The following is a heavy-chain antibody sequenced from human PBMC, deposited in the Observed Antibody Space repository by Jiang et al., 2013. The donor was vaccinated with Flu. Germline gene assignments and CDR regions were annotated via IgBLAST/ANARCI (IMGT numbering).Heavy chain of an antibody. Sequence: GAEVKKPVESLKISCKGSGYSFTSYWIGWVRQMPGKGLEWMGIIYPADSDIRYSPSFQGQVTISADKSISTAYLQWSSLKASDTAMYYCARAPLAVAGTWYFDYWGQGTLVTVSS. CDR1: GYSFTSYW. CDR2: IYPADSDI. V-gene: IGHV5-51*01. D-gene: IGHD6-19*01. CDR3: ARAPLAVAGTWYFDY. J-gene: IGHJ4*02.